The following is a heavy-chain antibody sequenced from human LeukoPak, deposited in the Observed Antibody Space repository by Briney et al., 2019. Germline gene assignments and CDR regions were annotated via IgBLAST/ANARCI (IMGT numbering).Heavy chain of an antibody. D-gene: IGHD3-10*01. CDR3: ARGRYGSGRPWFGP. V-gene: IGHV3-48*01. J-gene: IGHJ5*02. CDR2: ISSSSSTI. CDR1: GFTFSSYS. Sequence: GGSLRLSCAASGFTFSSYSMNWVRQAPGKGLEWVSYISSSSSTIHYADSVKGRFTISRDNAKNSLYLQMNSLRAEDTAVYYCARGRYGSGRPWFGPWGQGTLVTVSS.